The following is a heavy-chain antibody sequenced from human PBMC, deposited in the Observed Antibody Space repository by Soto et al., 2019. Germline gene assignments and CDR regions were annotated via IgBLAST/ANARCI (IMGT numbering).Heavy chain of an antibody. D-gene: IGHD2-15*01. CDR1: GDSVISATYY. CDR2: MFHSGST. CDR3: AKVVAATSYFDS. V-gene: IGHV4-38-2*02. J-gene: IGHJ4*02. Sequence: SETLSLTCTVSGDSVISATYYWGWIRQPPGKGLEWLGSMFHSGSTYYSPSLKSRVTILMDTSKNTFSLGLNSVTAADTAIYYCAKVVAATSYFDSWGQGALVTVSS.